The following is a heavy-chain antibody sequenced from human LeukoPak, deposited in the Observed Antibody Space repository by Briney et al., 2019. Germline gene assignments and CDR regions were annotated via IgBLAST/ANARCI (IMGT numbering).Heavy chain of an antibody. J-gene: IGHJ4*02. V-gene: IGHV3-7*04. CDR2: IKQDGSEK. D-gene: IGHD3-22*01. Sequence: GGSLRLSCAASGFTLSSYWMTWVRQAPGKGLEGVANIKQDGSEKYYVDSVKGRFTISRDNAKNSLYLQMNSLRAEDTAVYYCAKEGSGYYVDYWGQGTLVTVSS. CDR1: GFTLSSYW. CDR3: AKEGSGYYVDY.